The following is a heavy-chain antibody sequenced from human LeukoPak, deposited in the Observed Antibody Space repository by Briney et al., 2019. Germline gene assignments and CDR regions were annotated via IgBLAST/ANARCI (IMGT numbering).Heavy chain of an antibody. J-gene: IGHJ4*02. CDR2: IYYSGST. V-gene: IGHV4-39*01. D-gene: IGHD2-2*01. CDR1: GGSISSSSYY. CDR3: ARRGSGTRPIDY. Sequence: RPSETLSLTCTVSGGSISSSSYYWGWIRQPPGKGLEWIGSIYYSGSTYYNPSLKSRVTISVDTSKNQFSLKLSSVTAADTAVYYCARRGSGTRPIDYWGQGTLVTVSS.